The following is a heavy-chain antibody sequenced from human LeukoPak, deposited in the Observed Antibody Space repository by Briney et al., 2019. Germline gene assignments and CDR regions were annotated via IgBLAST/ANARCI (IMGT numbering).Heavy chain of an antibody. Sequence: SETLSLTCTVSGGSISSSSYYWGWIRQPPGKGLEWIGEINHSGSTNYNPSLKSRVTISVDTSKNQFSLKLSSVTAADTAVYYCALELSYQTHYWGQGTLVTVSS. CDR1: GGSISSSSYY. CDR3: ALELSYQTHY. CDR2: INHSGST. J-gene: IGHJ4*02. V-gene: IGHV4-39*07. D-gene: IGHD3-16*02.